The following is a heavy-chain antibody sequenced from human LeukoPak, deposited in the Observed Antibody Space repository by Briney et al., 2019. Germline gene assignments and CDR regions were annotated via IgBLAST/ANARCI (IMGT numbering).Heavy chain of an antibody. J-gene: IGHJ6*03. Sequence: SETLSLTCTVSGGSISSGSYYWSWIRQPAGKGLEWIGRIYTSGSTNYNPSLKSRVTISVDTSKNQFSLKLSSVTAADTAVYYCARDTRRVVIHMDVRGKGTTVTVSS. V-gene: IGHV4-61*02. CDR2: IYTSGST. D-gene: IGHD3-22*01. CDR1: GGSISSGSYY. CDR3: ARDTRRVVIHMDV.